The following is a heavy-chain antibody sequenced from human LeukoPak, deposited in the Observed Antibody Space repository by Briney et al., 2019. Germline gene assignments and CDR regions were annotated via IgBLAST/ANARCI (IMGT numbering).Heavy chain of an antibody. CDR3: AKPSGSGVDY. J-gene: IGHJ4*02. Sequence: GGSLRLSCAASGFTFSNYWMHWVRQAPGKGLEWVAFIRSDGYHTYYADSVKGRFTITRDNSKNTLYLQMNSLRLEDMALYYCAKPSGSGVDYWGRGTRVTVSS. CDR2: IRSDGYHT. CDR1: GFTFSNYW. D-gene: IGHD1-26*01. V-gene: IGHV3-30*02.